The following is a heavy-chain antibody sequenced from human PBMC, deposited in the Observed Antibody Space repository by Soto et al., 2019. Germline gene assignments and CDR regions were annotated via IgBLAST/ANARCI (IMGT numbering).Heavy chain of an antibody. Sequence: PGGSLRLSCAASGFTFSSYAMSWVRQAPGKGLEWVSAISGSGGSTYYADSVKGRFTISRDNSKNTLYLQMNSLRAEDTAVYYCAKDYGVVVVAATLFDYWGQGTLVTVSS. J-gene: IGHJ4*02. CDR1: GFTFSSYA. V-gene: IGHV3-23*01. CDR2: ISGSGGST. CDR3: AKDYGVVVVAATLFDY. D-gene: IGHD2-15*01.